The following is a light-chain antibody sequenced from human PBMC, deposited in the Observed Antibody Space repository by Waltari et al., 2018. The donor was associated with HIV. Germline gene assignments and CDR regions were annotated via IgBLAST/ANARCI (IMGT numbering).Light chain of an antibody. Sequence: QSVLTQPPSVSGAPGQRVTISCTGSSSNIGAGYDVHWYHQLPGTAPKLLIYRNSHRPTGVPDRFSGSNSGTSASLAITGLQTEDETVYYCQSYDRSLTSWVFGGGTKLTVL. J-gene: IGLJ3*02. CDR1: SSNIGAGYD. CDR3: QSYDRSLTSWV. CDR2: RNS. V-gene: IGLV1-40*01.